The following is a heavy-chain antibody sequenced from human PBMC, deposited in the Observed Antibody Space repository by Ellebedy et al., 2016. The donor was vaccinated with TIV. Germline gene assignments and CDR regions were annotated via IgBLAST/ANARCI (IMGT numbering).Heavy chain of an antibody. CDR1: GYTFTDYY. D-gene: IGHD5/OR15-5a*01. V-gene: IGHV1-2*02. CDR3: TRDLTNIVSGDY. Sequence: AASVKVSCKASGYTFTDYYIHWVRQAPGQGLEWMAWINPNSGGTNYAQKFQGRVTVTRDPPTSTAFLELSRLRSDDTAVYYCTRDLTNIVSGDYWGQGTLVTVSS. J-gene: IGHJ4*02. CDR2: INPNSGGT.